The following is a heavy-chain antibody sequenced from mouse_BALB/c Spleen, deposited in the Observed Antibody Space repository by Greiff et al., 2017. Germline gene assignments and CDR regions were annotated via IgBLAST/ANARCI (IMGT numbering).Heavy chain of an antibody. CDR2: ISSGGST. Sequence: EVQVVESGGGLVKPGGSLKLSCAASGFTFSSYAMSWVRQTPEKRLEWVASISSGGSTYYPDSVKGRFTISRDNARNILYLQMSSLRSEDTAMYYCARPIDSSGYGWFAYWGQGTLVTVSA. D-gene: IGHD3-2*01. CDR3: ARPIDSSGYGWFAY. V-gene: IGHV5-6-5*01. J-gene: IGHJ3*01. CDR1: GFTFSSYA.